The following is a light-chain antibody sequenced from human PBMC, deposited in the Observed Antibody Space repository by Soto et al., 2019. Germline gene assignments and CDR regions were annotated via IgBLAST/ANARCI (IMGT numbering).Light chain of an antibody. CDR3: QQRSNWPPT. CDR2: DVS. V-gene: IGKV3-11*01. CDR1: QSVSTF. Sequence: EIVLTQSPSTLSLAPGERATLSCRASQSVSTFSAWFQQRPGLASRLLIYDVSNRAPGIPARFSGSGSGTNFTLTISSLEPEDFALYYCQQRSNWPPTFGGGTRVDIK. J-gene: IGKJ4*01.